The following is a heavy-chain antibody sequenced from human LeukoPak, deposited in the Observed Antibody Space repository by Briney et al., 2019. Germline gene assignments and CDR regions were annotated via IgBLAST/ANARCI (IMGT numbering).Heavy chain of an antibody. CDR3: ARDGAVAGEFDY. CDR1: GYTFTNYA. Sequence: ASVKVSCKASGYTFTNYAITWVRQAPGQGLEWMGWISAYNGNTNYAQKLQGRVIMTTDTSTNTAYMELTSLRSDDTAVYYCARDGAVAGEFDYWGQGTLVTVSS. J-gene: IGHJ4*02. D-gene: IGHD6-19*01. V-gene: IGHV1-18*01. CDR2: ISAYNGNT.